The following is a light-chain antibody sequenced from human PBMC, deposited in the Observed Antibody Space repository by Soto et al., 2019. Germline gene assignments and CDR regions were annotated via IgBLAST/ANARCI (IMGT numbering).Light chain of an antibody. CDR3: QQFGTSPRVT. CDR1: QSVSSSY. Sequence: VLAQSPGTVSLSQGERATLSCRASQSVSSSYLAWYQQKPGQAPRLLIYGASSRATGIPDRFSGSGSGTDFTLTISRLEPEDFAVYYCQQFGTSPRVTFGPGTKVDI. CDR2: GAS. V-gene: IGKV3-20*01. J-gene: IGKJ3*01.